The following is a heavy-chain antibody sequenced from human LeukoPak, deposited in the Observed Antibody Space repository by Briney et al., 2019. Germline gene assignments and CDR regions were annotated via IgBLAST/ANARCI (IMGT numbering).Heavy chain of an antibody. CDR2: IYTSGNT. V-gene: IGHV4-4*07. Sequence: PSETPSLTCTVSGGSISSYYWSWIRQPAGKGLEWIGRIYTSGNTYYNPSLKSRVTMSVDTSKNQFSLKLSSVTAADTAVYYCARGSGTYYNPYYYGMDVWGQGTTVTVSS. D-gene: IGHD3-10*01. CDR3: ARGSGTYYNPYYYGMDV. J-gene: IGHJ6*02. CDR1: GGSISSYY.